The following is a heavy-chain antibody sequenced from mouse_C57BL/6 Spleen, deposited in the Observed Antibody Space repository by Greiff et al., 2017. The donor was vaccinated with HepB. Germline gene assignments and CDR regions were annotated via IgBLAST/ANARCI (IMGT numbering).Heavy chain of an antibody. CDR2: IDPSDSYT. CDR3: ARWGLFYAMDY. Sequence: VQLQQPGAELVKPGASVKLSCKASGYTFTSYWMQWVKQRPGQGLEWIGEIDPSDSYTNYNQKFKGKATLTVDTSSSTAYMQLSSLTSEDSAVYYCARWGLFYAMDYWGQGTSVTVSS. D-gene: IGHD3-1*01. V-gene: IGHV1-50*01. CDR1: GYTFTSYW. J-gene: IGHJ4*01.